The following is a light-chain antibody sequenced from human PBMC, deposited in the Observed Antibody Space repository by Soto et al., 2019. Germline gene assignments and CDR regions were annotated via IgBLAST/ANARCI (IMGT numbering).Light chain of an antibody. CDR2: GNS. V-gene: IGLV1-40*01. CDR3: QSYDSSLSGSPVV. CDR1: SSNIGAGYD. Sequence: QSVLTQPPSVSGAPGQRVTISCTGSSSNIGAGYDVHWYQQLPGTAPKLLIYGNSNRPSGVPDRFSGSKSGTSASLAITWLQAEDEADYYCQSYDSSLSGSPVVFGGGTKLTVL. J-gene: IGLJ2*01.